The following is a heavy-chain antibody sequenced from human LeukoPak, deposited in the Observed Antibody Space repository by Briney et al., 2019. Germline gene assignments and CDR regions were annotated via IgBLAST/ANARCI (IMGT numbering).Heavy chain of an antibody. CDR1: GYTFTSYA. Sequence: ASVKVSCKASGYTFTSYAMHWVRQAPGQRLERMGWINAGNGNTKYSQKFQGRVTITRDTSASTAYMELSSLRSEDTAVYYCARDNPGSYYFDYWGQGTLVTVSS. CDR2: INAGNGNT. D-gene: IGHD1-14*01. CDR3: ARDNPGSYYFDY. J-gene: IGHJ4*02. V-gene: IGHV1-3*01.